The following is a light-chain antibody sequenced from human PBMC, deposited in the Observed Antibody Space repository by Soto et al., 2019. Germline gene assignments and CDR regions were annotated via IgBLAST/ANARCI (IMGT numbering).Light chain of an antibody. CDR2: DAS. Sequence: DIQMTHSPSTLSASVGDRVTITCRASQTISNWLAWYQQKPGKAPTLLIYDASTLERGVPSRFSGTGSGTEFTLSIDSLQPDDFATYYCQQYHTSSITFGRGTRLEIK. V-gene: IGKV1-5*01. J-gene: IGKJ5*01. CDR3: QQYHTSSIT. CDR1: QTISNW.